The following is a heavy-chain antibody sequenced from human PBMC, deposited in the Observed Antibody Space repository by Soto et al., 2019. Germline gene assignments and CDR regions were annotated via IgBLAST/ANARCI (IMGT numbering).Heavy chain of an antibody. CDR3: ARRKLHCGGGTCYGTNDLEY. CDR2: VFAGDSET. CDR1: GYTFTNYW. J-gene: IGHJ4*02. Sequence: PWESLKISCQASGYTFTNYWVAWVRQMPGKVLEWMGIVFAGDSETRYSPSFQGQDTFSADQSTSAAFLQWNSLRASDTAVYYCARRKLHCGGGTCYGTNDLEYWRQGTKVTVSS. V-gene: IGHV5-51*01. D-gene: IGHD2-15*01.